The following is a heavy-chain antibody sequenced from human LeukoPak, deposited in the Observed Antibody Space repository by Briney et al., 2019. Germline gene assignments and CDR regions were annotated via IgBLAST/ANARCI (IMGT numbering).Heavy chain of an antibody. V-gene: IGHV4-34*01. CDR3: ARGPVPSGSYYFKGYYYYMDV. CDR1: GGSFSGYY. Sequence: SETLSLTCAVYGGSFSGYYWSWIRQPPGKGLEWIGEINHSGSTNYNPSLKSRVTISADTSKNQFSLKLSSVTAADTAVYYCARGPVPSGSYYFKGYYYYMDVWGKGTTVTISS. J-gene: IGHJ6*03. CDR2: INHSGST. D-gene: IGHD1-26*01.